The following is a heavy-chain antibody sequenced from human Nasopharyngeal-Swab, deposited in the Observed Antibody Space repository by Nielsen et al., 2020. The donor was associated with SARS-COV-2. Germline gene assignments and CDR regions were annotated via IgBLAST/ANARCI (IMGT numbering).Heavy chain of an antibody. D-gene: IGHD2-2*01. V-gene: IGHV3-9*01. Sequence: SLKISCEVSGFPFDDFAMHWVRQVPGQGLEWVAGTNWNGVNTDYADSVEGRFTIFRDNAKSSLYLQMNSPRPDDTAFFYCAKTSASTGSRSSNVPFDLWSQGTMVTVSS. CDR3: AKTSASTGSRSSNVPFDL. CDR2: TNWNGVNT. J-gene: IGHJ3*01. CDR1: GFPFDDFA.